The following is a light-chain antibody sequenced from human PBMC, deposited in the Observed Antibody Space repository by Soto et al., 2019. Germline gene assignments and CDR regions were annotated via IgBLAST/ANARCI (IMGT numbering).Light chain of an antibody. V-gene: IGKV3-15*01. CDR3: QDYNNWHPIT. CDR2: GAS. J-gene: IGKJ4*01. Sequence: EIVMTQSPATLSVSPGERATLSCRASQSLSNKLAWYQQKPGQAPRLLIYGASTRATGIPARFSGSGSGTEFTLTISSLQSEDFAVYYCQDYNNWHPITFGGGTKVDIK. CDR1: QSLSNK.